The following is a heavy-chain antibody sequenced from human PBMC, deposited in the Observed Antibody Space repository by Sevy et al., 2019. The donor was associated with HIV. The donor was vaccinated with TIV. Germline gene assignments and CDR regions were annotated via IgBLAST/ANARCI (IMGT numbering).Heavy chain of an antibody. CDR3: AGGRYDSSGSFDALDI. CDR1: GFTFTSYA. J-gene: IGHJ3*02. D-gene: IGHD3-22*01. Sequence: GGSLRLSCKPSGFTFTSYAMNWVRQAPGKGLEWISTIYGSGGVTYYADSVKGRFTISRDKSKNTLYRQMNSLRTEDTALYYGAGGRYDSSGSFDALDIWGQGTMVTVSS. V-gene: IGHV3-23*01. CDR2: IYGSGGVT.